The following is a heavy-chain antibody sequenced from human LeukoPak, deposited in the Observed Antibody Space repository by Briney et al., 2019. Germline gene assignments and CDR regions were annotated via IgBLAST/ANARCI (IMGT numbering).Heavy chain of an antibody. CDR3: ARDLPRRTYCGGDCYGY. V-gene: IGHV1-18*01. J-gene: IGHJ4*02. D-gene: IGHD2-21*01. CDR2: ISAYNGST. CDR1: GYTFTSYG. Sequence: GASVKVSCKASGYTFTSYGISWVRQAPGQGLEWMGWISAYNGSTNYAQKLQGRVTMTTDTSTSTAYMELRSLRSDDTAVYYCARDLPRRTYCGGDCYGYWGQGTLVTVSS.